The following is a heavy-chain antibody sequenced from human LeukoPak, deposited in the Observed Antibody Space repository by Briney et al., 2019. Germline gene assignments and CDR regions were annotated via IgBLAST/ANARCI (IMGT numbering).Heavy chain of an antibody. CDR1: GFTFSSYA. J-gene: IGHJ4*02. V-gene: IGHV3-23*01. Sequence: GGSLRLSCAASGFTFSSYAMSWVRQAPGKGLEWVSAISGGGSSTYYADSVKGRFTISSDNSKNTVDLQMNSLRAEDTAVYYCAKPQYSSRWYYFDYWGQGTLVTVSS. CDR3: AKPQYSSRWYYFDY. CDR2: ISGGGSST. D-gene: IGHD6-13*01.